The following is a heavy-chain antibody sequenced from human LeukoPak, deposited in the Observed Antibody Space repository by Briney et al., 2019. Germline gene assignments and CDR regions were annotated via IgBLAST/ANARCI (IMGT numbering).Heavy chain of an antibody. CDR3: AREDSSSEAFDI. J-gene: IGHJ3*02. V-gene: IGHV1-2*02. CDR1: GYTFTGYY. CDR2: INPNSGGT. Sequence: ASVKVSCKASGYTFTGYYMHWVRQAPGQGLEWMGWINPNSGGTNYAQKFQGRVTMTRDTSISTAYMELSRLRSDDTAVYYCAREDSSSEAFDIWGQGTMVTVSS. D-gene: IGHD6-6*01.